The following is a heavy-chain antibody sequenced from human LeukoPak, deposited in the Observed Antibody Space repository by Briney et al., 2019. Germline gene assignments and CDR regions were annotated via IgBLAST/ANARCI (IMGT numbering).Heavy chain of an antibody. CDR3: GRGAGTTVYYMDV. D-gene: IGHD1-7*01. J-gene: IGHJ6*03. Sequence: GSSLRLSWAASGFTFSGNAMHWVRQAPGKGLEWRSVILSDGSNKYYADSVMSQFTISRDNYNNTLYLQMNSLRPEDTAVYYCGRGAGTTVYYMDVWGKGTTVTVSS. V-gene: IGHV3-30*01. CDR1: GFTFSGNA. CDR2: ILSDGSNK.